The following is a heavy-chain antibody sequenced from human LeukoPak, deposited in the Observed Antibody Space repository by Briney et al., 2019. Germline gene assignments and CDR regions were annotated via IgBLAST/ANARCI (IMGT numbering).Heavy chain of an antibody. J-gene: IGHJ6*03. CDR2: IIPIFVTA. D-gene: IGHD6-13*01. V-gene: IGHV1-69*05. CDR3: ARNRGSGQLMDPSTHRSDYYYYMDV. CDR1: GGTFSSYA. Sequence: SVKVSCKASGGTFSSYAISWVRQAPGKGFGGRGGIIPIFVTATYAQKFQGRVTITTDESTSTAYMELSSLRSEDTAVYYCARNRGSGQLMDPSTHRSDYYYYMDVWGKGTTVTVSS.